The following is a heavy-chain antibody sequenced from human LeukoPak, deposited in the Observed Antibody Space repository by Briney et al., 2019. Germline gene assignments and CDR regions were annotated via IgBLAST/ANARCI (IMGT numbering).Heavy chain of an antibody. Sequence: SVKVSCKASGGTFSSYAISWVRQAPGQGREWMGGIIPIFGTANYAQKFQGRVTITADESTSTAYMELSSLRSEDTAVYYCASAPTGLRLLEWSFVWGKGTTVTVSS. J-gene: IGHJ6*04. D-gene: IGHD3-3*01. CDR3: ASAPTGLRLLEWSFV. V-gene: IGHV1-69*13. CDR1: GGTFSSYA. CDR2: IIPIFGTA.